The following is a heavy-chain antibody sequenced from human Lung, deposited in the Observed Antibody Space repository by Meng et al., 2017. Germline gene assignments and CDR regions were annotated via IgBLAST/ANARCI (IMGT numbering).Heavy chain of an antibody. CDR1: GGSISSSNYY. Sequence: VPPQEVRPGLVKPSQTRSLTCTVSGGSISSSNYYWSWIRQPPGKGLEWSGHIYNSGSTYYNPSLKSRITISVDTSKNQFSLKLSSVTAADTAVYYCARGQKGYFDLWGRGTLVTVSS. CDR2: IYNSGST. V-gene: IGHV4-30-4*01. CDR3: ARGQKGYFDL. J-gene: IGHJ2*01.